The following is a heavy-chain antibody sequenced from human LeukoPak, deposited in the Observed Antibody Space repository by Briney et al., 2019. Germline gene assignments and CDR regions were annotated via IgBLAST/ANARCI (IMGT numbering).Heavy chain of an antibody. J-gene: IGHJ6*02. V-gene: IGHV1-2*04. Sequence: ASVKVSCKASGYTFTGYYMHWVRQAPGQGLEWMGWINPNSGGTNYAQKFQGWVTMTRDTSISTAYMELSRLRSDDTAVYHCARGDYSSSWYSDYYYYGMDVWGQGTTVTVSS. CDR1: GYTFTGYY. CDR2: INPNSGGT. D-gene: IGHD6-13*01. CDR3: ARGDYSSSWYSDYYYYGMDV.